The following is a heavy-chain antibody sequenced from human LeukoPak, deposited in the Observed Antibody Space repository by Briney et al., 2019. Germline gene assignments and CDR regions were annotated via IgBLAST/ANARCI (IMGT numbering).Heavy chain of an antibody. Sequence: ASVKVSCKASGYTFNNYGITWARQAPGQGLEWMGWINPNNGGTNYQGRVTMTRDTSISTVYMELSRLRSDDTAVYYCARFYSSGWNFDYWGQGTLVTVSS. CDR2: INPNNGGT. CDR3: ARFYSSGWNFDY. J-gene: IGHJ4*02. CDR1: GYTFNNYG. D-gene: IGHD6-19*01. V-gene: IGHV1-2*02.